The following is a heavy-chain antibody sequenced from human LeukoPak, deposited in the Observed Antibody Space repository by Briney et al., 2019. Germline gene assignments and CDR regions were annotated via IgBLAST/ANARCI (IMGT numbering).Heavy chain of an antibody. D-gene: IGHD6-19*01. CDR3: AKEARTVAGIWWFDT. CDR1: GFIFSSYD. V-gene: IGHV3-13*04. CDR2: INTAGDT. Sequence: GGSLRLSCAASGFIFSSYDMHWVRQFTGKGLEWVSGINTAGDTDFSDSVNGRFTISREDAKNSLYLQMNSLRAGDTAVYYCAKEARTVAGIWWFDTWGQGTLVTVSS. J-gene: IGHJ5*02.